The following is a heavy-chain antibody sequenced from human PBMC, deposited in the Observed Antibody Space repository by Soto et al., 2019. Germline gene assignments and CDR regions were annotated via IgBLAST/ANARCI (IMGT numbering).Heavy chain of an antibody. CDR2: ISAYNGNT. CDR3: ARDRISLDYYDSSGSPDNWFDP. CDR1: GYTFTSYG. V-gene: IGHV1-18*01. D-gene: IGHD3-22*01. Sequence: ASVKVSCKASGYTFTSYGISWVRQAPGQGLEWMGWISAYNGNTNYAQKLQGRVTMTTDTSTSTAYMELRSLRSDDTAVYYCARDRISLDYYDSSGSPDNWFDPWGQGTLVTVS. J-gene: IGHJ5*02.